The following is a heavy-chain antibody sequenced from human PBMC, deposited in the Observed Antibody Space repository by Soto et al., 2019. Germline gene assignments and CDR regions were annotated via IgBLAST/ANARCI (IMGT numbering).Heavy chain of an antibody. Sequence: QVQLVESGGGVVQPGRSLRLSCAASGFAFSSYPLHWVRRAPGKGLEWVAVLSYNGNNHYYADSVKGRFTISRDNSKNTLYLQMDSLRSEDTAVYYCARDLRHSYGSGRLDSLGQGTLVTVSS. D-gene: IGHD3-10*01. V-gene: IGHV3-30-3*01. CDR2: LSYNGNNH. CDR3: ARDLRHSYGSGRLDS. J-gene: IGHJ4*02. CDR1: GFAFSSYP.